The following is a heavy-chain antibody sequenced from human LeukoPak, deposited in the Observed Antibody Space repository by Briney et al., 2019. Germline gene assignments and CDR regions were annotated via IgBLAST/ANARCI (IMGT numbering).Heavy chain of an antibody. CDR3: ARGDYSNRYLNYYMDV. D-gene: IGHD4-11*01. CDR2: ISNSGSYI. J-gene: IGHJ6*03. CDR1: GFTFSDYY. V-gene: IGHV3-11*04. Sequence: PGGSLRLSCAGSGFTFSDYYMTWLRQAPGKGPEGVSYISNSGSYIFYAASVRGRFTISRDNTANSLYLQMNSLTAGDTALYYCARGDYSNRYLNYYMDVWGKGTAVTVSS.